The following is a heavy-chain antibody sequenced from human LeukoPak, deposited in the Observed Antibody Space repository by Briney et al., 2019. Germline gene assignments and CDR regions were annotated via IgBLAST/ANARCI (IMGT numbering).Heavy chain of an antibody. CDR3: ARDGYGSGSYSFDY. V-gene: IGHV3-23*01. CDR1: GFPFSSYA. Sequence: GGSLRLSCAASGFPFSSYAMTWVRQAPGKGLEWVSVISGTGDSTYYADSVKGRFTISRDNSMNTLYLQMNSLRAEDTAVYYCARDGYGSGSYSFDYWGQGTLVTVSS. J-gene: IGHJ4*02. CDR2: ISGTGDST. D-gene: IGHD3-10*01.